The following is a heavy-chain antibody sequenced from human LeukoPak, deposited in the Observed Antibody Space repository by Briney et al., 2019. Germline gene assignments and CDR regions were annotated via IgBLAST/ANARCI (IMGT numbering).Heavy chain of an antibody. CDR2: TYYRSKWYN. Sequence: SQTLSLTCAISGDSVSGNSTAYNWIRQSPSRGLEWLGRTYYRSKWYNDYAVSVKSRIIINPDTSKNQLSLQLKSVTPEDTAVYYCARGGQGDGYSADEAFDFWGQGTMVTVSS. CDR3: ARGGQGDGYSADEAFDF. D-gene: IGHD5-24*01. J-gene: IGHJ3*01. CDR1: GDSVSGNSTA. V-gene: IGHV6-1*01.